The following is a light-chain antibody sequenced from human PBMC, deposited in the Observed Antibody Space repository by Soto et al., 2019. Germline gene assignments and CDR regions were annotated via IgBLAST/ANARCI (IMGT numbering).Light chain of an antibody. J-gene: IGKJ5*01. CDR2: GTS. Sequence: EIVMTQSPATLSMSPGERATLSCWASQSVSSNLAWYQHKPGQAPRLLIYGTSTRASGVPARFSGSGSGTEFTLTISSLQSEDFAVYYCQQYYNYITFGQGKRLEIK. CDR1: QSVSSN. V-gene: IGKV3-15*01. CDR3: QQYYNYIT.